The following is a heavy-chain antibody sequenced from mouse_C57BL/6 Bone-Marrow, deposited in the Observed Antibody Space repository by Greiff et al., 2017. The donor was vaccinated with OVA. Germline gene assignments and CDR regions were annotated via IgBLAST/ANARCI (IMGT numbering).Heavy chain of an antibody. V-gene: IGHV1-66*01. D-gene: IGHD2-5*01. J-gene: IGHJ4*01. CDR1: GYSFTIYY. CDR3: ARSNYGGLAMDY. CDR2: IYPGSVTT. Sequence: QVQLKQSGPELVKPGASVKISCKASGYSFTIYYIHWVKQRPGQGLEWIGWIYPGSVTTKYNEKFKGKATLTADTSSSTAYMQLSSLTSEDSAVYYCARSNYGGLAMDYWGQGTSVTVSS.